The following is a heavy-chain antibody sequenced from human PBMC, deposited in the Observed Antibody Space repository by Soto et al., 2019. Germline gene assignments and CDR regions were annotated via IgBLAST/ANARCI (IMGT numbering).Heavy chain of an antibody. J-gene: IGHJ4*02. D-gene: IGHD3-22*01. CDR2: IDPSDSYT. Sequence: GESLKISCKGSGYRFTSYWISWVRQMPGKGLEWMGRIDPSDSYTNYSPSFQGHVTISADKSISTAYLQWSSLKASDTAMYYCARRGYDSSGYPDYWGQGTLVTVSS. V-gene: IGHV5-10-1*01. CDR3: ARRGYDSSGYPDY. CDR1: GYRFTSYW.